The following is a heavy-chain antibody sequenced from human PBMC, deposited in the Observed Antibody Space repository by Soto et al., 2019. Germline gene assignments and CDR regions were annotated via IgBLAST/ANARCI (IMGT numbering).Heavy chain of an antibody. V-gene: IGHV5-51*01. CDR3: ARHQVGYFGQDFYYYGMDV. CDR1: GYTFTDYW. J-gene: IGHJ6*02. CDR2: LYPGDSKT. D-gene: IGHD3-9*01. Sequence: PGEYLKISCSGSGYTFTDYWIVWVRQMPGKGLELMGVLYPGDSKTKYSPSFQGQVTLSADKSITTAYLQWSSLKASDTAVYYCARHQVGYFGQDFYYYGMDVWGQGTTVTVSS.